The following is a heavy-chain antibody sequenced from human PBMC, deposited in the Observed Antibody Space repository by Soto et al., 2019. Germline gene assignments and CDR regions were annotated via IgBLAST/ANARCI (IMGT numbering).Heavy chain of an antibody. CDR3: ARDPGQLNYYGMDV. CDR2: INPNSGAT. CDR1: GYTFTGHY. Sequence: ASVKVSCKASGYTFTGHYIHWVRQAPGQGLEWMGWINPNSGATRYAQKFQGRVTMTRDASISTAYMEVSKLRSDDTAVYSCARDPGQLNYYGMDVWGRGTTVTVSS. J-gene: IGHJ6*02. D-gene: IGHD6-6*01. V-gene: IGHV1-2*02.